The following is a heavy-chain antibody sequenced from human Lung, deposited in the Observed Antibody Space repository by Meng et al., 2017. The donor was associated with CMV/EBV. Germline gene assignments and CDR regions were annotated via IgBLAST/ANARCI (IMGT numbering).Heavy chain of an antibody. CDR3: ARLRFLDWLPLDAFDS. V-gene: IGHV4-34*01. Sequence: TXSLTXXVYGGSFSGYYWSWIRQPPGKGLGWIGEITHSGSTNYNPSLKSGVAISVDTSKNQFSLKLSSVTAADTAVYYCARLRFLDWLPLDAFDSWGQGTXVTVSS. J-gene: IGHJ3*02. D-gene: IGHD3-3*01. CDR2: ITHSGST. CDR1: GGSFSGYY.